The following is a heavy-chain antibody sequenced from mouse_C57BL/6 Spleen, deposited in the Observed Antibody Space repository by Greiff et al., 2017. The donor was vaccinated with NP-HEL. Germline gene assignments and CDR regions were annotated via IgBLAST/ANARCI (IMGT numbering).Heavy chain of an antibody. J-gene: IGHJ1*03. CDR1: GYTFTDYE. CDR3: TRWGTTVVPNWYFDV. V-gene: IGHV1-15*01. Sequence: VQLVESGAELVRPGASVTLSCKASGYTFTDYEMHWVKQTPVHGLEWIGAIDPETGGTAYNQKFKGKAILTADKSSSTAYMELRSLTSEDSAVYYCTRWGTTVVPNWYFDVWGTGTTVTVSS. D-gene: IGHD1-1*01. CDR2: IDPETGGT.